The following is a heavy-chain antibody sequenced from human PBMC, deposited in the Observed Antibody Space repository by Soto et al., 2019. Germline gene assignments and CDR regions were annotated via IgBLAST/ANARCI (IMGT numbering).Heavy chain of an antibody. Sequence: LSETLSLTCAVYGGSFSGYYWSWIRQPPGKGLEWIGEINHSGSTNYNPSLKSRVTISVDTSKNQFSLKLSSVTAADTAVYYCARGGMILIDYWGQGTLVTVSS. J-gene: IGHJ4*02. D-gene: IGHD3-16*01. V-gene: IGHV4-34*01. CDR3: ARGGMILIDY. CDR2: INHSGST. CDR1: GGSFSGYY.